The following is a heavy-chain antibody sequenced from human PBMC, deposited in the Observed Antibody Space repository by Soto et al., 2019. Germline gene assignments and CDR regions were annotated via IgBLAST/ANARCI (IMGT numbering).Heavy chain of an antibody. Sequence: GGSLRLSCAASGFTFSDYYMSWIRQAPGKGLEWVSYISSSSSYTNYADSVKGRFTISRDNAKNSLYLQMNSLRAEDTAVYYWARVSSGIAAAGTGSDYYYYMDVWGKGTTVTVSS. J-gene: IGHJ6*03. CDR1: GFTFSDYY. V-gene: IGHV3-11*06. CDR3: ARVSSGIAAAGTGSDYYYYMDV. D-gene: IGHD6-13*01. CDR2: ISSSSSYT.